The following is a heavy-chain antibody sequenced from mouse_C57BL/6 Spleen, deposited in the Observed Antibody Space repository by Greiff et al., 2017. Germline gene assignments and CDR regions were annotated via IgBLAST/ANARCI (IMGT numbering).Heavy chain of an antibody. J-gene: IGHJ2*01. V-gene: IGHV3-6*01. CDR1: GYSITSGYY. Sequence: EVQLQQSGPGLVKPSQSLSLTCSVTGYSITSGYYWNWIRQFPGNKLEWMGYISYDGSNNYNPSLKNRISITRDTSKNQFFLKLNSVPTEDTATYYCARDWDDYWGQGTTLTVSS. CDR3: ARDWDDY. D-gene: IGHD4-1*01. CDR2: ISYDGSN.